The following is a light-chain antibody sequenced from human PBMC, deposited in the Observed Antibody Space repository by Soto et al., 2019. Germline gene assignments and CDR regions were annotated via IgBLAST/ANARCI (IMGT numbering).Light chain of an antibody. CDR3: QLYANLPLT. J-gene: IGKJ4*01. CDR1: HDIRHS. V-gene: IGKV1-33*01. CDR2: DAP. Sequence: IKMTQSPSSLSASIGDRVTLTCQAGHDIRHSFNWYQQTPRKPPKLLISDAPNGELGVPSKFSGTGFGTDFSFTIINLQPEDIATYYSQLYANLPLTFGEGTKL.